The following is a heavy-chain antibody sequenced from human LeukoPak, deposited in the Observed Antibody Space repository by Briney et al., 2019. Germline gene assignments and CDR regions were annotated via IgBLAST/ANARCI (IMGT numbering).Heavy chain of an antibody. Sequence: GASVKVSCTASGGTFSSYAISWVRQAPGQGLEWMGGIIPIFGTANYAQKFQGGVTITADESTSTAYMELSSLRSEDTAVYYCAFDLLRDSSGRDGYYWGQGTLVTVSS. CDR2: IIPIFGTA. CDR3: AFDLLRDSSGRDGYY. D-gene: IGHD3-22*01. J-gene: IGHJ4*02. CDR1: GGTFSSYA. V-gene: IGHV1-69*13.